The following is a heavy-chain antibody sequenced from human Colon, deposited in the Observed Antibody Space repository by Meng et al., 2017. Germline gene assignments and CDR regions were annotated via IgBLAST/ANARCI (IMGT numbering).Heavy chain of an antibody. CDR3: ARDNWGSLDY. CDR2: GST. Sequence: VPLREWVPGPVGPSATLSLTSTVSVGSDSDSNYDRRWTRQRLGKGVQWIGWGSTNHNPSLKSRVTISVDTSKNQFSLTLNSVTAADTAVYYCARDNWGSLDYWGQGTLVTVSS. CDR1: VGSDSDSNYD. V-gene: IGHV4-61*01. D-gene: IGHD7-27*01. J-gene: IGHJ4*02.